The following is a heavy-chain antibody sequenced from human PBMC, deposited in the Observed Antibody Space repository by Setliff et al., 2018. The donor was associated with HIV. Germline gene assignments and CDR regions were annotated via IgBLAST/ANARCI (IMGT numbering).Heavy chain of an antibody. CDR1: GFTFSSYE. CDR3: ARGVGGHILAARHRGFDY. J-gene: IGHJ4*02. D-gene: IGHD6-6*01. V-gene: IGHV3-21*01. CDR2: ISSSSSYI. Sequence: GGSLRLSCAASGFTFSSYEMNWVRQAPGKGLEWVSSISSSSSYIYYADSVKGRFTLSRDNAKNSLYLQMNSLRAEDTAVYYCARGVGGHILAARHRGFDYWGQGTLVTVSS.